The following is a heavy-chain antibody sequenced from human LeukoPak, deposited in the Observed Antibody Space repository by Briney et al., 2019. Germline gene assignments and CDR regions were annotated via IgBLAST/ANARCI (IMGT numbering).Heavy chain of an antibody. CDR3: ASRTRYCSSTSCSDY. D-gene: IGHD2-2*01. CDR2: IYYSGST. J-gene: IGHJ4*02. CDR1: GASISSSNYY. V-gene: IGHV4-39*01. Sequence: SETLSLTCAVSGASISSSNYYWGWVRQSPGKGLEWIGSIYYSGSTYYNPSLKSRVTISVDTSKNQFSLKLSSVTAADTAVYYCASRTRYCSSTSCSDYWGQGTLVTVSS.